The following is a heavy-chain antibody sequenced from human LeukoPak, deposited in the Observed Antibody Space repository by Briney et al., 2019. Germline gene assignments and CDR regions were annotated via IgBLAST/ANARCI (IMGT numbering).Heavy chain of an antibody. Sequence: SETLSLTCTVSGGSISSAYWSWIRQPAGKGREWIGRIYSSGSTNYNPSLKSRVTISADTSKKQLSLQLTSVTAADTPVYYCARDFVYGVRYYMDVWGKGITVTVSS. CDR2: IYSSGST. V-gene: IGHV4-4*07. D-gene: IGHD4-17*01. CDR3: ARDFVYGVRYYMDV. CDR1: GGSISSAY. J-gene: IGHJ6*03.